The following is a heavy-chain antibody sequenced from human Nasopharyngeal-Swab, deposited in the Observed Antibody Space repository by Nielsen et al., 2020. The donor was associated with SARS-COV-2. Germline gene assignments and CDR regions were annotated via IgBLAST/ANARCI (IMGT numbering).Heavy chain of an antibody. D-gene: IGHD5-24*01. V-gene: IGHV1-69*04. CDR3: ARLVEMATIRSDYFDY. J-gene: IGHJ4*02. CDR1: GATFSSYA. Sequence: SVKVSCKASGATFSSYAISWVRQAPGQGLEWMGRIIPILGIANYAQKFQGRVTITADKSTSTAYMELSSLRSEDTAVYYCARLVEMATIRSDYFDYWGQGTLVTVSS. CDR2: IIPILGIA.